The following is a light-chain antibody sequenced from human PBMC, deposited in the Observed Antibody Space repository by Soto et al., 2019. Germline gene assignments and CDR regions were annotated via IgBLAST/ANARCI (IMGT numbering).Light chain of an antibody. Sequence: DIQMTQSPSTLSASVGDRVTITCRASQSFSTWLAWYQQKPGKAPKLLIYDASSLESGVPSRFSGSGSGTEFTLTISSLQSEDFAVYYCQQYKNWLTWTFGQGTKVDIK. V-gene: IGKV1-5*01. CDR1: QSFSTW. CDR3: QQYKNWLTWT. CDR2: DAS. J-gene: IGKJ1*01.